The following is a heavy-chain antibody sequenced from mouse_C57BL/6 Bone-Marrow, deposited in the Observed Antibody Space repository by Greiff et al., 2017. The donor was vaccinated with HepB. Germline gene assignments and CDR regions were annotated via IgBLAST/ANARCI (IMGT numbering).Heavy chain of an antibody. V-gene: IGHV1-9*01. CDR3: ARGHYYYYGPWFAY. CDR1: GYTFTGYW. CDR2: ILPGSGST. J-gene: IGHJ3*01. Sequence: QVQLQQSGAELLKPGASVKLSCKATGYTFTGYWIEWVKQRPGHGLEWIGEILPGSGSTNYNERFKGKATFTADTSSNTAYMQLSSLTTEDSAICYCARGHYYYYGPWFAYWGQGTLVTVSA. D-gene: IGHD1-1*01.